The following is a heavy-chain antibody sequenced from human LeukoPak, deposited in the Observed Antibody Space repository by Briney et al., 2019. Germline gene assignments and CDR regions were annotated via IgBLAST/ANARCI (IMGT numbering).Heavy chain of an antibody. J-gene: IGHJ4*02. V-gene: IGHV3-11*05. Sequence: PGGSLRLSCAASGFTFSDYYMSWIRQAPGKGLEWVSYISRSSAYIKYADSVKGRFTISRDNAKNSLYLQMNSLRAEDTAVYYCARDRVGGSYSAYDIIDYWGQGTLVTISS. CDR1: GFTFSDYY. CDR3: ARDRVGGSYSAYDIIDY. D-gene: IGHD5-12*01. CDR2: ISRSSAYI.